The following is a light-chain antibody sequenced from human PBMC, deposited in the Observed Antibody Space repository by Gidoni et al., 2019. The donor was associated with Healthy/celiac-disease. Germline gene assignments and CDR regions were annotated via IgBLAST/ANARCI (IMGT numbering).Light chain of an antibody. Sequence: ELVMTQSPATLSVSPGDRATLSCRASQSVSSNSAWYQQKPGQAPRLLIYGASTRATGIPARFSGSGSGTEFTLTISSLQSEDFAVYYCQQYNNWPPITFGPGTKVDIK. CDR2: GAS. J-gene: IGKJ3*01. CDR3: QQYNNWPPIT. V-gene: IGKV3-15*01. CDR1: QSVSSN.